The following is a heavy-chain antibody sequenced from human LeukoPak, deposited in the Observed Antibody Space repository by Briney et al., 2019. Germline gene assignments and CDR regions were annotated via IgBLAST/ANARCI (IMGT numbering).Heavy chain of an antibody. D-gene: IGHD2-2*02. CDR1: GYTFTSYG. V-gene: IGHV1-18*01. CDR2: ISAYNGNT. J-gene: IGHJ6*02. Sequence: ASVKVSCKASGYTFTSYGISWVRQAPGQGLEWMGWISAYNGNTNYAQKLQGRVTMTTDTSTSTAYMELRSLRSDDTAVYYCARDGCSSTSCYMWYYYYGMDGGGQGTTVTVSS. CDR3: ARDGCSSTSCYMWYYYYGMDG.